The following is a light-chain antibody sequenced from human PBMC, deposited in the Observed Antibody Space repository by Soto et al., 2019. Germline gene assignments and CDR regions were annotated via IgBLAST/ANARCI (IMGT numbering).Light chain of an antibody. CDR1: QDISNY. Sequence: DIQMTQSPSSLSASVGDRVTITCRASQDISNYLAWYQQKPGKVPKLLISAASTLQSGVPSRFSGSGSGADFTLPISSLQPEDVATYYCQGYDSAPLTFGGGTKVEIK. CDR2: AAS. V-gene: IGKV1-27*01. J-gene: IGKJ4*01. CDR3: QGYDSAPLT.